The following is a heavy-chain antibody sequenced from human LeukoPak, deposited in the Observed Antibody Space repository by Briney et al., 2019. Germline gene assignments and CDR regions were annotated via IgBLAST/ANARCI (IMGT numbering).Heavy chain of an antibody. J-gene: IGHJ2*01. CDR1: GLTFSSHP. CDR3: VARRGVSDWYFDL. CDR2: ISSNGLIT. V-gene: IGHV3-64*01. D-gene: IGHD3-10*01. Sequence: GGSLRLSCEASGLTFSSHPMHWVRQAPGKGLEYVPTISSNGLITYYANSVKGRFTISRDNSKNTLYLQMGSLRAEDMAVYYCVARRGVSDWYFDLWGRGTLVTVSS.